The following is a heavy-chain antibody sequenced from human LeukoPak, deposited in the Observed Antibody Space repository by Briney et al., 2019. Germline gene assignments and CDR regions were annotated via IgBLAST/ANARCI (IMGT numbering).Heavy chain of an antibody. CDR3: ARVLGPSSSWSPFDY. V-gene: IGHV1-3*01. D-gene: IGHD6-13*01. CDR2: INAGNGNT. Sequence: ASVKVSCKASGYTFTSYAMHWVRQAPGQRLEWMGRINAGNGNTKYSQKFQGRVTITRDTSASTAYMELSSLRSEDTAVYYCARVLGPSSSWSPFDYWGQGTLVTVSS. CDR1: GYTFTSYA. J-gene: IGHJ4*02.